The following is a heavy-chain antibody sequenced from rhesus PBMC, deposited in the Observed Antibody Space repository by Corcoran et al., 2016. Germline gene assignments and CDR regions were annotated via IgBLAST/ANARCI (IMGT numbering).Heavy chain of an antibody. CDR1: GYTFTSYY. V-gene: IGHV1-1*01. CDR2: ISHYNGNK. J-gene: IGHJ4*01. Sequence: QVQLVQSGAEIKQPGASVKLSCKASGYTFTSYYLHWVRQAPGPGLEWIGRISHYNGNKGYAQNCQGRFTITTDTSTSTGYMELSSLRSEDTAVYYCTRGGIAAADYFDYWGQGVLVTVSS. CDR3: TRGGIAAADYFDY. D-gene: IGHD6-31*01.